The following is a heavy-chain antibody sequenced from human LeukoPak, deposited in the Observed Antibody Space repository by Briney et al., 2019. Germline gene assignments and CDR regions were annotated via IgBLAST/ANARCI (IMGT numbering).Heavy chain of an antibody. CDR2: ISYYGSNK. CDR1: GFTFSSYA. D-gene: IGHD6-6*01. V-gene: IGHV3-30-3*01. J-gene: IGHJ4*02. CDR3: ARDLGTVIAARLVPPRY. Sequence: PGGSLRLSCAASGFTFSSYAMHWVRQAPGKGLEWVAVISYYGSNKYYADSVKGRFTIYRDNSKNTLYLQMNSLRAEDTAVYYWARDLGTVIAARLVPPRYWGQGTLVTVSS.